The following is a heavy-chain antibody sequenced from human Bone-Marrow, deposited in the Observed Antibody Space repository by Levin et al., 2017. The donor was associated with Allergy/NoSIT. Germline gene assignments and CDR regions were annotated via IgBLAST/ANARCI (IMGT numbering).Heavy chain of an antibody. CDR1: GIPFSSSG. J-gene: IGHJ4*02. D-gene: IGHD1-7*01. Sequence: GGSLRLSCAASGIPFSSSGMHWVRQAPGKGLEWVAFIWSDGSSQYYADSVKGRFTISRDNSKNTVFLVMDSLRAEDTAVYYCARDKGTVCIDQWGQGTLVTVSS. V-gene: IGHV3-33*01. CDR3: ARDKGTVCIDQ. CDR2: IWSDGSSQ.